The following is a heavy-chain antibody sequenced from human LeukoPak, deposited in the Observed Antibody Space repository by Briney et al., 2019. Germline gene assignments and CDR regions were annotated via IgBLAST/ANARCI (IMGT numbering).Heavy chain of an antibody. D-gene: IGHD3-22*01. J-gene: IGHJ4*02. CDR1: GFTFSSYG. V-gene: IGHV3-30*02. CDR3: VVVSYYYDTSGYVDS. CDR2: IRYDGSNK. Sequence: GGSLRLSCAASGFTFSSYGMHWVRQAPGKGLEWVAFIRYDGSNKYYADSVKGRFTISRDNSKNTLYLQMNGLRAEDTAVYYCVVVSYYYDTSGYVDSWGQGTLVTVSS.